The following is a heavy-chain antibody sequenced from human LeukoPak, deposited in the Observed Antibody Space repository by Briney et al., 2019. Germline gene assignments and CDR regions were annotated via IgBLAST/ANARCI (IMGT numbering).Heavy chain of an antibody. V-gene: IGHV4-4*07. CDR2: IYSSGRT. Sequence: SETLSLTCTVSGGPITNFFWSWIRQPAGKGLEWIGRIYSSGRTIYDPSLKSRVTMSVDTSKNQFSLKLDSVTAADTAVYYCAKGSRWFDPWGQGALVTVSS. CDR3: AKGSRWFDP. CDR1: GGPITNFF. D-gene: IGHD1-26*01. J-gene: IGHJ5*02.